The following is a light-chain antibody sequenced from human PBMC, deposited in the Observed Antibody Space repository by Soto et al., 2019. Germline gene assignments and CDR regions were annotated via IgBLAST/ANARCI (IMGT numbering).Light chain of an antibody. V-gene: IGKV1-39*01. CDR1: QSISAY. Sequence: DIQMTQSPSSLSASVGDRVTITCRASQSISAYLSWYQQKPGKAPKLLIYAASILQSGVPSRFSAGGSGTDFTFIISSLQPEDFATYYCQQSYTMPGTFGQGTKVDIK. CDR3: QQSYTMPGT. J-gene: IGKJ1*01. CDR2: AAS.